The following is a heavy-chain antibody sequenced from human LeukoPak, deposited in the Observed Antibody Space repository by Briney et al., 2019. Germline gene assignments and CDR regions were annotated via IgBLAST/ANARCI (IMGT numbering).Heavy chain of an antibody. D-gene: IGHD6-19*01. CDR3: TSENSSGWYYFDY. J-gene: IGHJ4*02. Sequence: GGSLRLSCTASGFTFGDYAMSWVRQAPGKGLEWVGFIRSKAYGGITEYAASVKGRFTISRDDSKSIAYLQMNSLKTEDTAVYYCTSENSSGWYYFDYWGQGTLVTVSS. CDR1: GFTFGDYA. V-gene: IGHV3-49*04. CDR2: IRSKAYGGIT.